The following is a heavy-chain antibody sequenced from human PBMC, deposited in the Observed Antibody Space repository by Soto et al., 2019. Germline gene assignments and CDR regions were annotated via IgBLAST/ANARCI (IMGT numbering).Heavy chain of an antibody. CDR2: IKQDGSEK. J-gene: IGHJ6*02. CDR3: ARDPPGGSGYPRRYGMDV. CDR1: GFTFSSYW. Sequence: GGSLRLSCAASGFTFSSYWMSWVRQAPGKGLEWVANIKQDGSEKYYVDSVKGRFTISRDNAKNSLYLQMNSLRAEDTAVYYCARDPPGGSGYPRRYGMDVWGQGTTVTVSS. V-gene: IGHV3-7*05. D-gene: IGHD3-22*01.